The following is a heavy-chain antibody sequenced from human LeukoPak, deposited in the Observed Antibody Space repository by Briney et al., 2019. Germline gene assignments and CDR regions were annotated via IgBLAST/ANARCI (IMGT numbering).Heavy chain of an antibody. D-gene: IGHD2-8*01. Sequence: SETLSLTCAVCGGSFSGYYWSWIRQPPGKGLEWIGEINHSGSTNYNPSLKSRVTISVDTSKNQFSLKLSSVTAADTAVYYCARWGRTTGVRWGQGTLVTVSS. CDR2: INHSGST. CDR3: ARWGRTTGVR. CDR1: GGSFSGYY. V-gene: IGHV4-34*01. J-gene: IGHJ4*02.